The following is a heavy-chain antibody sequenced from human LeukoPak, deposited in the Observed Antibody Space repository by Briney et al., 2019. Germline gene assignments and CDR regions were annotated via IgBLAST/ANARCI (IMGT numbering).Heavy chain of an antibody. Sequence: GGSLILSCAASGFTFSSYEMNWVRQAPGKGLEWDSYISSSGSTIYYADSVKGRFTISRDNAKNSLYLQMNSLRAEDTAVYYCARWQQLAFRGSPKYFQHWGQGTLVTVSS. J-gene: IGHJ1*01. CDR3: ARWQQLAFRGSPKYFQH. CDR1: GFTFSSYE. V-gene: IGHV3-48*03. CDR2: ISSSGSTI. D-gene: IGHD6-13*01.